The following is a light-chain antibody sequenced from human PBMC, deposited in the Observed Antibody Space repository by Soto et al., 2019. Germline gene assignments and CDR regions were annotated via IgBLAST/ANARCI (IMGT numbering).Light chain of an antibody. CDR1: QSVSSY. J-gene: IGKJ5*01. CDR3: QQRSNWPPIT. Sequence: ESVLTQSPGTLYLSPGERATLSCRASQSVSSYLAWYQQKPGQAPRLLIYDASNRATGIPARFSGSGSGTDFTLTISSLEPEDFAVYYCQQRSNWPPITFGQGTRPEI. CDR2: DAS. V-gene: IGKV3-11*01.